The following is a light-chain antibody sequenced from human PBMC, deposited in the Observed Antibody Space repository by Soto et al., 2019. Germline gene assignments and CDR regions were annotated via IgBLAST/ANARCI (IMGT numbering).Light chain of an antibody. CDR3: QQYNSYSST. J-gene: IGKJ2*01. V-gene: IGKV1-5*01. Sequence: DIQMTQSPSTLSASAGDRVTITCRASQSISSWLAWYQQKPGKAPKLLIYDASSLESGVPSRFSGSGSGTEFTLTISSLQPDDFATYYCQQYNSYSSTFGQGTKLEIK. CDR2: DAS. CDR1: QSISSW.